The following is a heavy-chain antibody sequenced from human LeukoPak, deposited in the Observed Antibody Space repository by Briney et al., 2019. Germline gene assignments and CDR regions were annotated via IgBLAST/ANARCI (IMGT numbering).Heavy chain of an antibody. J-gene: IGHJ4*02. CDR2: ISGSGTTI. V-gene: IGHV3-48*03. Sequence: PGGSLRLPCAASGFSFSSYEMNWVRQAPGKGLEWISYISGSGTTIFHADSVKGRFTISRDNAKNSLYLQMNSLRAEDTAVYYCARDGAAAGIEKDYWGQGTLVTVSS. CDR3: ARDGAAAGIEKDY. D-gene: IGHD6-19*01. CDR1: GFSFSSYE.